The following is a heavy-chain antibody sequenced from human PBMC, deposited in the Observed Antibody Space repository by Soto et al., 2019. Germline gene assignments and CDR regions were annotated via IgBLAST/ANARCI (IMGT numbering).Heavy chain of an antibody. V-gene: IGHV1-3*05. CDR2: INAGNGNT. J-gene: IGHJ4*02. CDR1: GYTFTSYA. CDR3: ARSIVVVTALDY. Sequence: QVQLVQSGAEEQKPGASVKVSCKASGYTFTSYAMHWVRQAPGQRLEWMGWINAGNGNTKYSQKFQGRVTITRDTSASTAYMDLSSLRSEDTAVYYCARSIVVVTALDYWGQGTLVTVSS. D-gene: IGHD2-21*02.